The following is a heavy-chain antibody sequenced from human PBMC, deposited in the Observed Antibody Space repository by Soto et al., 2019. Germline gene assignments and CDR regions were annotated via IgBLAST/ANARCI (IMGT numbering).Heavy chain of an antibody. J-gene: IGHJ4*02. CDR2: VSVPSGDT. Sequence: ASVKVSCKASGYSLSSFGISWVRQAPGQGLEWVGWVSVPSGDTSSAQNFQGRVTVTTDTSTSTAYLEVGSLRSDDTAVYYCARTCRSGGSCYLEYWGEGTLVTVSS. V-gene: IGHV1-18*01. CDR1: GYSLSSFG. D-gene: IGHD2-15*01. CDR3: ARTCRSGGSCYLEY.